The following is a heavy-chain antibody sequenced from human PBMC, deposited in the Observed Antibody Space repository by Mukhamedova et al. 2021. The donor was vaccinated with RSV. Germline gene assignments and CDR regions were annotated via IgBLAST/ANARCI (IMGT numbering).Heavy chain of an antibody. CDR2: GNT. J-gene: IGHJ6*02. Sequence: GNTKYSQKFQGRVTITRDTSASTAYMELSSLRSEDTAVYYCARDNSSLYYYYYGMDVWGQGTTVTVSS. V-gene: IGHV1-3*01. D-gene: IGHD6-13*01. CDR3: ARDNSSLYYYYYGMDV.